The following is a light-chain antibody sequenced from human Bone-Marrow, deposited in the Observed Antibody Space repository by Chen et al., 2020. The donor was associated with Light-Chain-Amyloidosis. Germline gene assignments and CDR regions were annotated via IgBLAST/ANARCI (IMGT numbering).Light chain of an antibody. J-gene: IGLJ3*02. V-gene: IGLV3-21*02. CDR3: QVWDRSGDRPV. CDR2: DDS. Sequence: SYVLTPPSSVSVAPGQTATIACGGNNIGSTSVHWYQQTPGQAPLLVVYDDSDRPSGSPERLSGSNSGNTATLTISRVEAGDEADYYCQVWDRSGDRPVFGGGTKLTVL. CDR1: NIGSTS.